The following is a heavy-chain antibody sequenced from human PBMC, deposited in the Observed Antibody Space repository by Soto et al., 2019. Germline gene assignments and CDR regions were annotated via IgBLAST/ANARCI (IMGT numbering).Heavy chain of an antibody. CDR3: ARDHLKLRFLEWLAPAASYYYGMDV. J-gene: IGHJ6*02. V-gene: IGHV1-2*04. CDR1: GYTFTGYY. CDR2: INPNSGGT. Sequence: ASVKVSCKASGYTFTGYYMHWERQAPGQGLEWMGWINPNSGGTNYAQKFQGWVTMTRDTSISTAYMELSRLRSDDTAVYYCARDHLKLRFLEWLAPAASYYYGMDVWGQGTTVTAP. D-gene: IGHD3-3*01.